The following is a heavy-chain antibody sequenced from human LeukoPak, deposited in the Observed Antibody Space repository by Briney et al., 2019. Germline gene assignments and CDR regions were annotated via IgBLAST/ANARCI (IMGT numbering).Heavy chain of an antibody. CDR1: GYTFTSYG. J-gene: IGHJ4*02. V-gene: IGHV1-18*01. D-gene: IGHD3-22*01. CDR3: ARDRNGGWYYYDSSGYYSDY. Sequence: ASVKVSCKASGYTFTSYGISWVRQAPGQGLEWMGWISAYNGNTNYAQKLQGRVTMTTDTSMSTAYMELRSLRSDDTAVYYCARDRNGGWYYYDSSGYYSDYWGQGTLVTVSS. CDR2: ISAYNGNT.